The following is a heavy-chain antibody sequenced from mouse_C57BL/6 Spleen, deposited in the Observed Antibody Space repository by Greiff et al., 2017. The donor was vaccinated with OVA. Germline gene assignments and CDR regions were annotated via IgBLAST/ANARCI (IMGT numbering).Heavy chain of an antibody. CDR1: GYTFTSYW. Sequence: VQLQQPGAELVKPGASVKLSCKASGYTFTSYWMHWVKQRPGQGLEWIGMIHPNSGSTNYNEKFKSKATLTVDKSSSTAYMQLSSLTSEDSAVYYCAREGKLGGFDYWGQGTTLTVSS. V-gene: IGHV1-64*01. CDR2: IHPNSGST. CDR3: AREGKLGGFDY. J-gene: IGHJ2*01. D-gene: IGHD4-1*01.